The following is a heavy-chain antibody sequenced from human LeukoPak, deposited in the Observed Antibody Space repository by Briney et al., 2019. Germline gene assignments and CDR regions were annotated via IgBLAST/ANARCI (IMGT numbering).Heavy chain of an antibody. CDR2: ISSSSSYI. CDR1: GFTFSSYS. CDR3: ARVGYDFWSGPTPDY. D-gene: IGHD3-3*01. Sequence: GGSLRLSCAASGFTFSSYSMNWVRQAPGKGLEWVSSISSSSSYIYYADSVKGRFTISRDNAKNSLYLQMNSLRAEDTAAYYCARVGYDFWSGPTPDYWGQGTLVTVSS. J-gene: IGHJ4*02. V-gene: IGHV3-21*01.